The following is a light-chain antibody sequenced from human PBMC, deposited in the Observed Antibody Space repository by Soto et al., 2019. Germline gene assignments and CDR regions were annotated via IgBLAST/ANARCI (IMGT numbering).Light chain of an antibody. CDR2: AAS. CDR1: QSISSY. J-gene: IGKJ1*01. CDR3: QPSYSTPVT. Sequence: DIQMTQSPSSLSASVGDRVTITCRASQSISSYLNWYQQKPGKAPKLLIYAASSLQSGDPSRFSGSGSGTDFTLTISSLQPEDFATYYCQPSYSTPVTFGQGTKVEIK. V-gene: IGKV1-39*01.